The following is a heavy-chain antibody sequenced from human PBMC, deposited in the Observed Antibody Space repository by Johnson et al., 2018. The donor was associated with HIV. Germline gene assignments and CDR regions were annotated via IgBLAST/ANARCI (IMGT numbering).Heavy chain of an antibody. CDR3: ARDRPRVWELQGGAFDI. CDR1: GFTFSSYA. Sequence: VQFVESGGGLVQPGGSLRLSCAASGFTFSSYAMSWVRQAPGKGLEWVSPISGSGGSTYYADSVKGRFTISRDNSKNTLYLQMNSLRAEDTAVYYCARDRPRVWELQGGAFDIWGQGTMVTVSS. D-gene: IGHD1-26*01. V-gene: IGHV3-23*04. J-gene: IGHJ3*02. CDR2: ISGSGGST.